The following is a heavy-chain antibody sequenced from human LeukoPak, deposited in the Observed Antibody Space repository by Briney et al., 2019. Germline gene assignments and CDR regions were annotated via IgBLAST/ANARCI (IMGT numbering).Heavy chain of an antibody. CDR3: ARMGDSSGYEELGDFDY. V-gene: IGHV4-34*01. CDR2: INHSGST. D-gene: IGHD3-22*01. CDR1: GGSFSGYY. Sequence: SETLSLTCAVYGGSFSGYYWSWIRQPPGKGLEWIGEINHSGSTNYNPSLKSRVTISVDTSKNQFPLKLSSVTAADTAVYYCARMGDSSGYEELGDFDYWGQGTLVTVSS. J-gene: IGHJ4*02.